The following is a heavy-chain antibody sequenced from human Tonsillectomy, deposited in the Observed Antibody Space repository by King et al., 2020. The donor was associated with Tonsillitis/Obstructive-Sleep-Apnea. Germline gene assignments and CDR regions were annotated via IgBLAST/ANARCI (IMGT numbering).Heavy chain of an antibody. CDR2: INHIGST. Sequence: VQLQQWGAGLLKPSETLSLTCAVHGGSFSGYYWSWIRQPPGKGLEWIGEINHIGSTNYNPSLKSRVTISVDTSKHQLSLKLSSVTAADTAVYYCARALLNPTATRFDPWGPGTLVTVPS. CDR3: ARALLNPTATRFDP. V-gene: IGHV4-34*01. J-gene: IGHJ5*02. CDR1: GGSFSGYY. D-gene: IGHD2-15*01.